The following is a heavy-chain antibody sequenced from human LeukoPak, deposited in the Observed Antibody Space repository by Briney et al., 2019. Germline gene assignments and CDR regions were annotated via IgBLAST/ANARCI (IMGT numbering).Heavy chain of an antibody. V-gene: IGHV1-46*01. CDR1: GYTFTSYY. D-gene: IGHD4-17*01. Sequence: ASVKVSCKASGYTFTSYYMHWVRQAPEQGLEWMGIINPSGGSTSYARKFQGRVTMTRDTSTSTVYMELSSLRSEDTAEYYCARDQAMTTVTTPDYWGQGTLVTVSS. CDR3: ARDQAMTTVTTPDY. J-gene: IGHJ4*02. CDR2: INPSGGST.